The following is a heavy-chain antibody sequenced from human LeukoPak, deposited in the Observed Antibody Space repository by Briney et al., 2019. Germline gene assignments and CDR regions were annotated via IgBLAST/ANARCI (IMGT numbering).Heavy chain of an antibody. Sequence: PGGSLRLSCAASGFTFSSYEMNWVRQAPGKGLEWVSYISSSGSTIYYADSVKGRFTIPRDNAKNSLYLQMNSLRAEDTAVYYCARDPPLGSCSTISCPHLDYWGQGTLVTVSS. CDR1: GFTFSSYE. D-gene: IGHD2-2*01. CDR2: ISSSGSTI. V-gene: IGHV3-48*03. J-gene: IGHJ4*02. CDR3: ARDPPLGSCSTISCPHLDY.